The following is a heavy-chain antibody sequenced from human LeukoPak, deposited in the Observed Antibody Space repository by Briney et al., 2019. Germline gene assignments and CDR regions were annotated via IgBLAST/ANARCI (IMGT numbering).Heavy chain of an antibody. CDR2: INHSGST. CDR3: ASGLLGSGRNY. V-gene: IGHV4-34*01. CDR1: GGSFSGYY. Sequence: KTSETLSLTCAVYGGSFSGYYWSWIRQPPGKGLEWIGEINHSGSTNYNPSLKSRVTISVDTSTNQFSLKVSSVTAADTAVYYCASGLLGSGRNYWGQGTLVTVSS. D-gene: IGHD6-19*01. J-gene: IGHJ4*02.